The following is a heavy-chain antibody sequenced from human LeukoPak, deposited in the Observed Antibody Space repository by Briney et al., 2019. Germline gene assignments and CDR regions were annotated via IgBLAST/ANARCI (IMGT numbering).Heavy chain of an antibody. CDR2: ISGDNGSI. D-gene: IGHD6-25*01. CDR1: GFTFSDYY. V-gene: IGHV3-11*01. J-gene: IGHJ4*02. CDR3: VRAYSRGYSDDFDY. Sequence: GGSRRLSCAASGFTFSDYYMSWFRQAPGKGLEWLSYISGDNGSIYYADSVRGRFTISRDNAKNSLYLQVNSLRGEDTAVYYCVRAYSRGYSDDFDYWGQGTLVTVSS.